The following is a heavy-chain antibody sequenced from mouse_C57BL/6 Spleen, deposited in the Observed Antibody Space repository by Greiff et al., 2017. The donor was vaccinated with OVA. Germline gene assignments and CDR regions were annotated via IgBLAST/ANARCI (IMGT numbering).Heavy chain of an antibody. CDR3: TEGDGSFDY. D-gene: IGHD2-3*01. CDR1: GFTFSNYW. J-gene: IGHJ2*01. V-gene: IGHV6-3*01. CDR2: IRLKSDNYAT. Sequence: EVKVEESGGGLVQPGGSMKLSCVASGFTFSNYWMNWVRQSPEKGLEWVAQIRLKSDNYATHYAESVKGRFTISRDDSKSSVYLQMNNLRAEDTGIYYCTEGDGSFDYWGQGTTLTVSS.